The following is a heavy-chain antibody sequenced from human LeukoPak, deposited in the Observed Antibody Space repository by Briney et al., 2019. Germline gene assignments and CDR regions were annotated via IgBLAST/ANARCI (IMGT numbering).Heavy chain of an antibody. Sequence: GGSLRLSCAASGFIFSNYGITWVRQAPGKRLKWVSLINGGGDRTYCADSVKGRFTISRDNSKSTLYLQMNSLRAEDTAVYSCAKALSGASNFDEWGQGTLVTVSS. V-gene: IGHV3-23*01. D-gene: IGHD1-26*01. CDR1: GFIFSNYG. CDR2: INGGGDRT. J-gene: IGHJ4*02. CDR3: AKALSGASNFDE.